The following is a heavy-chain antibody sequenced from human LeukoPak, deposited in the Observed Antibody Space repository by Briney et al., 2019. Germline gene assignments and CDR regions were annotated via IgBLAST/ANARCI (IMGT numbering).Heavy chain of an antibody. CDR3: AKAPPRLDNWFDT. CDR2: IQQDGSEK. Sequence: GGSLRLSCAASGFTFSSYWLSWARQPPGKGLEWVANIQQDGSEKNYVDSVKGRFTISRDNGKNSLYLQMNSLRVEDTAVYYCAKAPPRLDNWFDTWGQGTLVTVSS. D-gene: IGHD3-9*01. CDR1: GFTFSSYW. J-gene: IGHJ5*02. V-gene: IGHV3-7*01.